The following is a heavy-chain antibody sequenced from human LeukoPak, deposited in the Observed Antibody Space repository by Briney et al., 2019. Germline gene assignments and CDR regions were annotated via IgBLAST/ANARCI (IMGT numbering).Heavy chain of an antibody. Sequence: ASVKVSCKASGYTSTSYGISWVRQAPGQGLEWMGWISAYNGNTNYAQKLQGRVTMTTDTSTSTAYMELRSLRSDDTAVYYCARERTPGIAAAGTDAFDIWGQGTMVTVSS. J-gene: IGHJ3*02. CDR2: ISAYNGNT. V-gene: IGHV1-18*01. CDR1: GYTSTSYG. D-gene: IGHD6-13*01. CDR3: ARERTPGIAAAGTDAFDI.